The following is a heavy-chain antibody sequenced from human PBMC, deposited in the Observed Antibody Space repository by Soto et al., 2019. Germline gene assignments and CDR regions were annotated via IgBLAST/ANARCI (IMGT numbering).Heavy chain of an antibody. D-gene: IGHD6-13*01. J-gene: IGHJ4*02. CDR2: ISYDGSNK. V-gene: IGHV3-30*03. CDR3: ASFAATGDY. CDR1: GFTFSSYG. Sequence: ESGGGVVQPGRSLRLSCAASGFTFSSYGMHWVRQAPGKGLEWVAVISYDGSNKYYADSVKGRFTISRDNSKNTLYLQMNSLRAEDTAVYYCASFAATGDYWGQGTLVTVSS.